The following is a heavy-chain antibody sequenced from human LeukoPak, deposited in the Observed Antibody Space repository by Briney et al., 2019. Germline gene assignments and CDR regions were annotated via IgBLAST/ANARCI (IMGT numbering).Heavy chain of an antibody. J-gene: IGHJ3*02. D-gene: IGHD3-3*01. CDR2: IVVGSGNT. V-gene: IGHV1-58*01. CDR1: GFTFTSSA. CDR3: ADDFRDDDAFDI. Sequence: ASVKVSCKASGFTFTSSAVQWVRQARGQRLEWIGWIVVGSGNTNYAQKFQERVTITRDMSTSTAYMELSSLRSEDTAVYYCADDFRDDDAFDIWGQGTMVTVSS.